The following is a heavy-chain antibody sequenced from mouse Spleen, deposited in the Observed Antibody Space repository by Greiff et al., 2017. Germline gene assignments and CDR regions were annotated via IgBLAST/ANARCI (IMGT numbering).Heavy chain of an antibody. V-gene: IGHV5-6*01. Sequence: EVMLVESGGDLVKPGGSLKLSCAASGFTFSSYGMSWVRQTPDKRLEWVATISSGGSYTYYPDSVKGRFTISRDNAKNTLYLQMSSLKSEDTAMYYCARQGDYGSSYGYFDVWGTGTTVTVSS. D-gene: IGHD1-1*01. CDR3: ARQGDYGSSYGYFDV. J-gene: IGHJ1*03. CDR1: GFTFSSYG. CDR2: ISSGGSYT.